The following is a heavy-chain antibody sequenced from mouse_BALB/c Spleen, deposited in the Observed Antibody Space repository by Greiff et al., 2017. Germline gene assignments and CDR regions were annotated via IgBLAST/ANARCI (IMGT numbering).Heavy chain of an antibody. Sequence: QVQLQQPGSELVRPGASVKLSCKASGYTFTSYWMHWVKQRHGQGLEWIGYIYPYNGGTGYNQKFKSKATLTVDNSSSTAYMELRSLTSEDSAVYYCQTGEGYFDYWGQGTTLTVSS. D-gene: IGHD4-1*01. V-gene: IGHV1-53*01. CDR3: QTGEGYFDY. J-gene: IGHJ2*01. CDR1: GYTFTSYW. CDR2: IYPYNGGT.